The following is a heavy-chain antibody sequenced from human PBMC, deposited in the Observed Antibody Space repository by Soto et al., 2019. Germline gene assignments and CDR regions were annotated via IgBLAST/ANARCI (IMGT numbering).Heavy chain of an antibody. CDR2: IKTSTGTT. J-gene: IGHJ4*02. Sequence: PGGSLRLSCAASGFTFSGFAMNWVRRAPGKGLEWISYIKTSTGTTHYADSVKGRFTISRDNAKDSVYLQMNSLRDEDTAVYYCARGSLIHFDYWGQGALVTVSS. CDR1: GFTFSGFA. CDR3: ARGSLIHFDY. V-gene: IGHV3-48*02.